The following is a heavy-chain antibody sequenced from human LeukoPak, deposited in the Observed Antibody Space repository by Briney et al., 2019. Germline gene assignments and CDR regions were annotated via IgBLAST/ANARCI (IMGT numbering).Heavy chain of an antibody. V-gene: IGHV1-2*02. CDR3: ARGAVAAFDY. Sequence: ASVKVSCKASGYTFTGYYMHWVRQAPGQGLEWMGWINPNSGGTNYAQKFQGRVTMTRNTSISTAYMELSSLRSEDTAVYYCARGAVAAFDYLGQGTLVTVSS. D-gene: IGHD6-19*01. J-gene: IGHJ4*01. CDR1: GYTFTGYY. CDR2: INPNSGGT.